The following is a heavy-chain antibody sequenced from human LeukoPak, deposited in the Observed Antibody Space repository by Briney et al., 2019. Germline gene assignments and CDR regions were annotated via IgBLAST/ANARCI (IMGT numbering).Heavy chain of an antibody. CDR1: GFTFSSYA. D-gene: IGHD2-21*01. J-gene: IGHJ4*02. V-gene: IGHV3-23*01. Sequence: GGSLRLSCAAPGFTFSSYAMSWVRQAPGKGLEWVSGISGSADNTCYADSVKGRFTISRDNSKSTLYLQMNSLRAEDTALYYCAKVKELISWYYFDYWGQGTLVTVSS. CDR2: ISGSADNT. CDR3: AKVKELISWYYFDY.